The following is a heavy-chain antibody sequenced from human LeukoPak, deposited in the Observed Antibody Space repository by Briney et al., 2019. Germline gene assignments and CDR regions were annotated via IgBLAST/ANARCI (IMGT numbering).Heavy chain of an antibody. J-gene: IGHJ4*02. D-gene: IGHD1-26*01. CDR3: ARVSPRELMFDY. CDR2: INPSGGST. Sequence: GASVKVSCKASGYTFTSYYMHWVRQAPGQGLEWMGIINPSGGSTSYAQKFQGRVTMTRDTSTSTVYMELSSLRSEDAAVYYCARVSPRELMFDYWGQGTLVTVSS. CDR1: GYTFTSYY. V-gene: IGHV1-46*01.